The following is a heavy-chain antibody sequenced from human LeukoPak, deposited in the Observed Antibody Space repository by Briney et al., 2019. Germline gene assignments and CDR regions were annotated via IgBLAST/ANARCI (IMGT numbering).Heavy chain of an antibody. J-gene: IGHJ4*02. V-gene: IGHV3-74*01. CDR2: LDRDGTTT. Sequence: PGGSLRLSCVASGFTFSTYWMHWVRQAPGKGLEWVPRLDRDGTTTSYADSVYGRFTISRDNAKSTLYLQMRSLRAEDTAVYYCARDRAVADGRFDYWGQGTLVTVSS. D-gene: IGHD6-19*01. CDR1: GFTFSTYW. CDR3: ARDRAVADGRFDY.